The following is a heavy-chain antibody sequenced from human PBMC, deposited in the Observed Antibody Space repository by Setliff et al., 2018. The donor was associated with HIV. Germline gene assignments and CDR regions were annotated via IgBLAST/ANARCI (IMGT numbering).Heavy chain of an antibody. D-gene: IGHD3-10*01. J-gene: IGHJ3*02. CDR2: MNRDGREK. Sequence: GGSLRLSCAASGFSFSNAWMTWVRQAPGRGLEYVAGMNRDGREKLYADSVKGRFSISRDNAKNSLYLQMSSLRTEDTAVYFCARDPAFGAFDTWGQGTMVTVSS. CDR1: GFSFSNAW. CDR3: ARDPAFGAFDT. V-gene: IGHV3-7*04.